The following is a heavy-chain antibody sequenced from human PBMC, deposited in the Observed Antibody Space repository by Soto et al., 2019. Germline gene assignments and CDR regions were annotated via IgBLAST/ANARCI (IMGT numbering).Heavy chain of an antibody. CDR2: ISYDGTDE. D-gene: IGHD5-18*01. Sequence: GGSLRLSFAASGFCFSSYGMHWVRQAPGKGLEWVAMISYDGTDEYYADSVKGRFTISRDNAKNSLYLQMNSLRAEDTAVYYCARAPPYYSYGDYWGQGT. CDR3: ARAPPYYSYGDY. CDR1: GFCFSSYG. V-gene: IGHV3-30*03. J-gene: IGHJ4*02.